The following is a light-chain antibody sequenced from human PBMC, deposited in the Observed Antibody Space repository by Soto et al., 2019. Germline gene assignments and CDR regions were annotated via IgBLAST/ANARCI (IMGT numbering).Light chain of an antibody. CDR1: QTISSW. J-gene: IGKJ1*01. Sequence: DIQITQSPSTLSGSVGDRVTITCRASQTISSWLAWYQQKPGKAPKLLIYKASTLKSGVSLRFSGSGSGTEFTLTISSLQPDDFTTYYCQQYNSYSRSFGQGTKVDIK. CDR2: KAS. CDR3: QQYNSYSRS. V-gene: IGKV1-5*03.